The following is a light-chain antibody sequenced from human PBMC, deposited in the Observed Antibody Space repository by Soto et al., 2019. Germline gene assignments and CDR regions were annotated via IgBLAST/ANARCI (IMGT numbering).Light chain of an antibody. J-gene: IGKJ1*01. CDR1: QNINNW. Sequence: DIQMTQSPSTLSASVGDRVTITCRASQNINNWLAWYQQKPGKAPNLLIYKSSSLESGVPSRFSGSGSGTEFTLTISSLQPDDFATYYCQQYNSYWTFGHGTKVEIK. CDR3: QQYNSYWT. CDR2: KSS. V-gene: IGKV1-5*03.